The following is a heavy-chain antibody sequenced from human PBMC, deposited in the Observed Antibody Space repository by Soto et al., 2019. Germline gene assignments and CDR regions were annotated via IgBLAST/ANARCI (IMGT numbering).Heavy chain of an antibody. Sequence: EVQLLESGGGLVQPGGSLRLSCVASGFSFSDYSKTWVRQAPGRGLEWVSTLTRGGTTFYADSVKGRFTISRDNSKNTLSLQMHSLRTEDTALYYCAKRATTVPTPGNYFDCWGQGTLVTVSS. CDR3: AKRATTVPTPGNYFDC. CDR2: LTRGGTT. D-gene: IGHD2-15*01. V-gene: IGHV3-23*01. J-gene: IGHJ4*02. CDR1: GFSFSDYS.